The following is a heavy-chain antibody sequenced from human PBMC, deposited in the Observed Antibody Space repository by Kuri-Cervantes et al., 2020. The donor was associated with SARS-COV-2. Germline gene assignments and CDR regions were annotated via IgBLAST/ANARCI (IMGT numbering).Heavy chain of an antibody. Sequence: LSLTCAASGFTFNTCAMHWVRQAPGKGLEWVAMVSSDGTNQSYADSVKGRFTISRDNSKNTLHLQIISPRTEDTGVFYCARARVGVFDFWGQGALVTVSS. D-gene: IGHD2-21*01. CDR3: ARARVGVFDF. J-gene: IGHJ4*02. V-gene: IGHV3-30*04. CDR2: VSSDGTNQ. CDR1: GFTFNTCA.